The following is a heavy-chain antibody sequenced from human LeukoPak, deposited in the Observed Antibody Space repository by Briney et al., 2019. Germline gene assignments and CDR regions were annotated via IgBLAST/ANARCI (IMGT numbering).Heavy chain of an antibody. CDR3: AGERAVAGLFDY. J-gene: IGHJ4*02. Sequence: GGSLRLSLAASALSIIREYTSWVRQAPGKGLEWISVIYSGGRTYYADSVKGRFTISRDNSKNTLYLQMNSLRRGDTPVYYWAGERAVAGLFDYWGQGTLVTVSS. CDR2: IYSGGRT. CDR1: ALSIIREY. D-gene: IGHD6-19*01. V-gene: IGHV3-66*01.